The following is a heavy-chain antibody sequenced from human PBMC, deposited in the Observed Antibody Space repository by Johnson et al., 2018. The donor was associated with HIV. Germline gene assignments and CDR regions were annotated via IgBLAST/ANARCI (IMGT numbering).Heavy chain of an antibody. V-gene: IGHV3-66*02. CDR3: QKHNFGNYVSRARDI. D-gene: IGHD4-17*01. J-gene: IGHJ3*02. Sequence: VQLVESGGGLAQPGGSLRLSCAASGLNVSGHYMSWVRQSPGKGLEWVSVIYSGGLTYYAQSVKGRFTISRDNSKNTLYLQMNSLRGDDTAIYYCQKHNFGNYVSRARDIWGQGTMVTVSS. CDR1: GLNVSGHY. CDR2: IYSGGLT.